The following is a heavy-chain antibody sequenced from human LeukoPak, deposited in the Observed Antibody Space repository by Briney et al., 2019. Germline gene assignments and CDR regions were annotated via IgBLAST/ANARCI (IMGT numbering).Heavy chain of an antibody. CDR3: AKSSDGYNYGPHY. CDR1: GFTLTSYG. V-gene: IGHV3-33*03. D-gene: IGHD5-24*01. J-gene: IGHJ4*02. CDR2: RWSDGTNQ. Sequence: GMSLRLSCAASGFTLTSYGIHWVRQAPGKGLEWVAVRWSDGTNQYNKDSVKGRFTISGDNSTSPLYLQMNSLRAEDTAVYYCAKSSDGYNYGPHYWGQGTLVTVSS.